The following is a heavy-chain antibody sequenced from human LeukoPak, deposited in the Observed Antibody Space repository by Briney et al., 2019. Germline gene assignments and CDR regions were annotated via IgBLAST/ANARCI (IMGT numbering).Heavy chain of an antibody. V-gene: IGHV4-61*01. J-gene: IGHJ3*02. CDR1: GGSVTSASYY. CDR3: ARDWEVVTAIGHAFDI. CDR2: IYYSGSA. Sequence: PSETLSHTCTVPGGSVTSASYYWSCIRQHRGKGLESHGYIYYSGSANYNPSLKSRVTISVDTTKKKFSLKWSSVTAADAAVYYCARDWEVVTAIGHAFDIWGQGTMVTVSS. D-gene: IGHD2-21*02.